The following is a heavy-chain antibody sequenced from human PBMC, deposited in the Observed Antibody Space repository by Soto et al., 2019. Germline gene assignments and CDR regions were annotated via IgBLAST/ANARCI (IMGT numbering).Heavy chain of an antibody. D-gene: IGHD1-26*01. J-gene: IGHJ4*02. CDR1: GYSISSSNW. Sequence: SETLSVTCAGSGYSISSSNWWGWIRQPPGKGLEWIGYIFYSGSTNYNPSLKSRVTISVDTSKNQFSLKLSSVTAADTAVYYCARRYGGNFDYWGQGTLVTVSS. CDR2: IFYSGST. V-gene: IGHV4-28*01. CDR3: ARRYGGNFDY.